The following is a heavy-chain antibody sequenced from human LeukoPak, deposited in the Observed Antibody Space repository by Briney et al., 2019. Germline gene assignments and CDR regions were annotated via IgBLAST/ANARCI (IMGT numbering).Heavy chain of an antibody. CDR2: IYYSGST. V-gene: IGHV4-59*08. D-gene: IGHD1-14*01. J-gene: IGHJ4*02. CDR1: GGSISSYY. CDR3: ARLGLAGSAERTYYFDY. Sequence: SETLSLTCTVSGGSISSYYWSWIRQPPGKGLEWIGYIYYSGSTNYSPSLKSRVTISVDTSKNQFSLKLSSVTAADTAVYYCARLGLAGSAERTYYFDYWGQGARVTVSS.